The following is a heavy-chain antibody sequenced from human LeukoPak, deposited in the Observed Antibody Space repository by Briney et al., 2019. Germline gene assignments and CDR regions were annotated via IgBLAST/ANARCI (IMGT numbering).Heavy chain of an antibody. D-gene: IGHD6-19*01. Sequence: GGSLRLSCAASGFTFSSYAMSWVRQAPRKGLEWVSAISGSGGSPYYADSVKGRFTISRDNSKNTLYLQMISLRAEDTAVYYCAKSIAVAGTIYYFDYWGQGTLVTVSS. CDR3: AKSIAVAGTIYYFDY. CDR1: GFTFSSYA. CDR2: ISGSGGSP. V-gene: IGHV3-23*01. J-gene: IGHJ4*02.